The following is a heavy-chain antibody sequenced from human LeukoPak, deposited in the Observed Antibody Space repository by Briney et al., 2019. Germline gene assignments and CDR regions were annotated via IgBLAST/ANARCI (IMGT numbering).Heavy chain of an antibody. V-gene: IGHV3-48*04. CDR2: ISPSSTRI. J-gene: IGHJ6*02. CDR1: GFTFSSYN. D-gene: IGHD5-24*01. Sequence: GGSLRLSCAASGFTFSSYNMNWVRQAPGKGLEWVSYISPSSTRIDYAASVRGRFTISRDNAKSSLYLQVNSLRAEDTAVYYCARDLTPLIQLWPRSVDYNYGMDVWGQGTTVTVSS. CDR3: ARDLTPLIQLWPRSVDYNYGMDV.